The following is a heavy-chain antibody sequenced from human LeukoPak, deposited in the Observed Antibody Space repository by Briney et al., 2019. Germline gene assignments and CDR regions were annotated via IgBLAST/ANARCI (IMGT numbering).Heavy chain of an antibody. D-gene: IGHD6-19*01. CDR3: ARAFRAISGWRKYDY. J-gene: IGHJ4*02. CDR2: TFYRSKWYY. V-gene: IGHV6-1*01. Sequence: SQTLSLTCAISGDSVSSNSAAWNWIRQSPSRGLEWLGRTFYRSKWYYDYEVSVKSRINISPDTSKNQFSLQLSSATPEDTAVYCARAFRAISGWRKYDYWGQGILVTVFS. CDR1: GDSVSSNSAA.